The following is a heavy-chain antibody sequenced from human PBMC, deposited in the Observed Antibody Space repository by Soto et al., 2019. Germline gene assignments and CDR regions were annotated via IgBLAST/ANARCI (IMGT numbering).Heavy chain of an antibody. J-gene: IGHJ4*02. V-gene: IGHV4-30-2*01. Sequence: SETLSLTCAVSGGSISGGGFSWSWIRQPPGKGLEWIGYILHTGGTQYNPSLKSRVSMSVDKSKNQFSLHLTSVAAADTAVYYCARLQFGEGFDYWGQGALVTVSS. CDR2: ILHTGGT. D-gene: IGHD3-10*01. CDR3: ARLQFGEGFDY. CDR1: GGSISGGGFS.